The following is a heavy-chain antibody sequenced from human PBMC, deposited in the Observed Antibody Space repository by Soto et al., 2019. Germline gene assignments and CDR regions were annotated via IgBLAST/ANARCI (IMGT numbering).Heavy chain of an antibody. CDR3: GRDDILCSGGRCYGAAMHV. D-gene: IGHD2-15*01. V-gene: IGHV3-66*01. Sequence: EVQLVESGGGLVQPGGSLRLSCAASGFTVSSKYMSWVRQAPGKGLEWVSLIQSGGTTYYADSVKGRFTIFRDSSTNMLQLQMDSPRAEDTAVYYCGRDDILCSGGRCYGAAMHVWGTATTVTVSS. CDR1: GFTVSSKY. J-gene: IGHJ6*03. CDR2: IQSGGTT.